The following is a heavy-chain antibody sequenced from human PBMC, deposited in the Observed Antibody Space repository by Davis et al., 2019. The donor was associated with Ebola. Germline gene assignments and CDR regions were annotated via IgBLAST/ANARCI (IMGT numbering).Heavy chain of an antibody. CDR1: QFTFSDYY. D-gene: IGHD6-6*01. CDR3: ANFGTSSGNN. J-gene: IGHJ4*02. Sequence: GESLKISCAASQFTFSDYYMTWVRQAPGKGLEWVATIGQGGSENRQVDSVKGRFSISRDDAKNSLFLQMNSLRAEDTAVYYCANFGTSSGNNWGQGTLVTVSS. CDR2: IGQGGSEN. V-gene: IGHV3-7*01.